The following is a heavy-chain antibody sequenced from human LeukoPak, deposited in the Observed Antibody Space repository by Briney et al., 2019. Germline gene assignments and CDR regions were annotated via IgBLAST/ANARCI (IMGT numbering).Heavy chain of an antibody. V-gene: IGHV1-18*01. CDR1: GYTFTSYG. Sequence: GASVKVSCKASGYTFTSYGISWVRQAPGQGLEWMGWISAYNGNTSYAQKLQGRVTMTTDTSTSTAYMELRSLRSDDTAVYYCAREALGYCSGGSCQGVDPWGQGTLVTVS. CDR3: AREALGYCSGGSCQGVDP. D-gene: IGHD2-15*01. J-gene: IGHJ5*02. CDR2: ISAYNGNT.